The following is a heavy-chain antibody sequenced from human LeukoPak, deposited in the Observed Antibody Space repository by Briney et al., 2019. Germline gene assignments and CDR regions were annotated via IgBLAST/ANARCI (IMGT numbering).Heavy chain of an antibody. CDR1: GGSVSSGSYY. CDR3: AREVIGTGDFDY. Sequence: SETLSLTCTASGGSVSSGSYYWSWIRQPPGKGLEWIGYIYYSGSTNYNPSLKSRVTISVDTSKNQFSLKLSSVTAADTAVYYCAREVIGTGDFDYWGQGTLVTVSS. J-gene: IGHJ4*02. D-gene: IGHD7-27*01. CDR2: IYYSGST. V-gene: IGHV4-61*01.